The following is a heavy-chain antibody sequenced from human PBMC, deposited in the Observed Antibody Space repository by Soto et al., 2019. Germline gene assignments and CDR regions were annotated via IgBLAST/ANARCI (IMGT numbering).Heavy chain of an antibody. CDR2: IIPLFRKT. V-gene: IGHV1-69*01. J-gene: IGHJ6*02. CDR3: ERARLSNGDPNIYFFYGLDV. Sequence: QVQLVQSGAEVKRPGSSVKVSCKASGDMFRNSAFSWVRQAPGQGLAWMGVIIPLFRKTDVAQKFPGRVNFKDDESKSNLYMEVSSLTSEDTAVYYCERARLSNGDPNIYFFYGLDVWGQGTTITVSS. D-gene: IGHD3-10*01. CDR1: GDMFRNSA.